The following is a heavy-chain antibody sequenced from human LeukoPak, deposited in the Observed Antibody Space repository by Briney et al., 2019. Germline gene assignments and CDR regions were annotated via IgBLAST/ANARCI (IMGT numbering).Heavy chain of an antibody. V-gene: IGHV3-23*01. CDR2: ITGSDGST. Sequence: GGSLRLSCAASGFTLCSYTMTWVRQAPGKGLEWVSAITGSDGSTYYADSVKGRFTISRDNSKNTLHLQMNSLRAEDAAVYYCARKYDSSGYYPLGYWGQGTLVSVSS. CDR1: GFTLCSYT. CDR3: ARKYDSSGYYPLGY. J-gene: IGHJ4*02. D-gene: IGHD3-22*01.